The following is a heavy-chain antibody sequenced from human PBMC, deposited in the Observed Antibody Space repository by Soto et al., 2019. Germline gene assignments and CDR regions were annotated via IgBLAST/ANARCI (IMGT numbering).Heavy chain of an antibody. CDR1: GYTFTSYD. D-gene: IGHD3-3*01. CDR2: MNPNSGNT. CDR3: ARSITIFGVAASNYMDV. Sequence: ASVKVSCKASGYTFTSYDINWVRQATGQGLEWMGWMNPNSGNTGYAQKFQGRVTMTRNTSISTAYMELSSLRSEDTAVYYCARSITIFGVAASNYMDVWGKGTTVTVSS. J-gene: IGHJ6*03. V-gene: IGHV1-8*01.